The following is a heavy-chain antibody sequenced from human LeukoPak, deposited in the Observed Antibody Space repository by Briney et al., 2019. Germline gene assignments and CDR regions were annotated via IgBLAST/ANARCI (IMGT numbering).Heavy chain of an antibody. CDR1: GFTFSSYS. D-gene: IGHD4-17*01. Sequence: GGSLRLSCATSGFTFSSYSMNCVRQAPGKGLEWVSSISSSSSYIYYADSVKGRFTISRDNAKNSLYLQMNSLRAEDTAVYYCARFYGDYSPFDYWGQGTLVTVSS. CDR2: ISSSSSYI. J-gene: IGHJ4*02. CDR3: ARFYGDYSPFDY. V-gene: IGHV3-21*01.